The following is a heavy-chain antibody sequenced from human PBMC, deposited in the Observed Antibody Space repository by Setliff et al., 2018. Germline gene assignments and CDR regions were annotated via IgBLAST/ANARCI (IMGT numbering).Heavy chain of an antibody. D-gene: IGHD5-18*01. CDR1: GFTFSRYA. CDR3: ARGGYSYGY. Sequence: GGSLRLSCAASGFTFSRYAMHWVRQAPGKGLEWVAIISYDGSNKYYADSVKGRFTISRDNSKNTLYLQMNSLRAEDTAVYYCARGGYSYGYWGQGTLVTVSS. V-gene: IGHV3-30*04. CDR2: ISYDGSNK. J-gene: IGHJ4*02.